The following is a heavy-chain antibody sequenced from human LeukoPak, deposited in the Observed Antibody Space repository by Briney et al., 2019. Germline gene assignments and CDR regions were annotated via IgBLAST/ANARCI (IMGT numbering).Heavy chain of an antibody. Sequence: SETLSLTCAVYGGSFSGYYWSWIRQPPGKGLEWIGEINHSGSTNYNPSLKSRVTISVDTSKNQFSLKLSSVTAADTAVYYCARVGTRYYSHGWDYFDYWGQGTLVTVSS. V-gene: IGHV4-34*01. J-gene: IGHJ4*02. D-gene: IGHD5-18*01. CDR2: INHSGST. CDR3: ARVGTRYYSHGWDYFDY. CDR1: GGSFSGYY.